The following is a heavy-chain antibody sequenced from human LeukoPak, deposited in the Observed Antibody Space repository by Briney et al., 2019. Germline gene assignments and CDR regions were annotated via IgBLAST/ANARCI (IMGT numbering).Heavy chain of an antibody. CDR2: IYYTGSA. CDR1: GGSIRRGDDY. Sequence: PSDTLSLTCTVSGGSIRRGDDYWSWIRQPPGKGLECIGYIYYTGSAYYNPSLKSRVTISVDTSKNQFSLRLSSVAAADTAVYFCARAPWSYQLLSPFDYWGQGTLVTVSS. D-gene: IGHD2-2*01. V-gene: IGHV4-30-4*02. CDR3: ARAPWSYQLLSPFDY. J-gene: IGHJ4*02.